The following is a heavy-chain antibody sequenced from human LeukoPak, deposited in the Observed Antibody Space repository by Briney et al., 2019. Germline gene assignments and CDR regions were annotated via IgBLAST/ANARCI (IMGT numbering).Heavy chain of an antibody. D-gene: IGHD4-11*01. CDR3: AKEDYKYWYFDL. V-gene: IGHV3-23*01. CDR1: GLTLSSYA. J-gene: IGHJ2*01. Sequence: GGSLRLSCAASGLTLSSYAMSWVRQAPGKGLEWVSAISGGGDNTYYPDSVKGRFTVSRDNSKNTLYLQMNSLRVEDTAIYYCAKEDYKYWYFDLWGRGTLVTVSS. CDR2: ISGGGDNT.